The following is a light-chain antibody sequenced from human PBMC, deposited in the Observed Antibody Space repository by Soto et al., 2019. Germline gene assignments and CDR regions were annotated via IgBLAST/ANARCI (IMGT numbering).Light chain of an antibody. CDR2: DVI. CDR3: SSYAGSHTYEV. CDR1: SSDVGAYDF. V-gene: IGLV2-11*01. Sequence: QSALTQPRSVSGSLGQSVTISCTGTSSDVGAYDFVFWYQQNPGKAPRLIIFDVIKRPSGVPDRFSGSKSGNTASLTISGLQSEDEADYHCSSYAGSHTYEVFGGGTKLTVL. J-gene: IGLJ3*02.